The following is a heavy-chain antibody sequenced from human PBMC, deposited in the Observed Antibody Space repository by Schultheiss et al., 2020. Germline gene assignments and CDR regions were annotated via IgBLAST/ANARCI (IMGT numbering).Heavy chain of an antibody. Sequence: SETLSLTCTVSGGSISSYYWSWIRQPPGKGLEWIGEINHSGSTNYNPSLKSRVTMSVDTSKNQFSLKLSSVTAADTAVYYCARGTSSSWYGVSVSNWFDPWGQGTLVTVSS. CDR3: ARGTSSSWYGVSVSNWFDP. D-gene: IGHD6-13*01. J-gene: IGHJ5*02. CDR2: INHSGST. V-gene: IGHV4-34*01. CDR1: GGSISSYY.